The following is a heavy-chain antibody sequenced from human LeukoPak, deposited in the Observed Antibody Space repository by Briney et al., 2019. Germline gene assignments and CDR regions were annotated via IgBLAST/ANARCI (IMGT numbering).Heavy chain of an antibody. D-gene: IGHD2-15*01. CDR2: IYSGGST. CDR3: ARVPGGNSYYYYMDV. Sequence: GGSLRLSCAASGFTVSSNYMSWVRQAPGKGLEWVSVIYSGGSTYYADSVKGRFTISRDNAKNTLYLQMNSLRAEDTAVYYCARVPGGNSYYYYMDVWGKGTTVTVSS. J-gene: IGHJ6*03. V-gene: IGHV3-66*01. CDR1: GFTVSSNY.